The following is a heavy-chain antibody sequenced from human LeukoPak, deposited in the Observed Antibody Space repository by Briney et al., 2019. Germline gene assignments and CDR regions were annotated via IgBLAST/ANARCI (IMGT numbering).Heavy chain of an antibody. CDR1: GSTFSSYA. J-gene: IGHJ1*01. CDR2: ISGSGGST. CDR3: AKVRYSSSWYARPTREYFQH. Sequence: GGSLRLSCAASGSTFSSYAMSWVRQAPGKGLEWVSAISGSGGSTYYADSVKGRFTISRDNSKNTLYLQMNSLRAEDTAVYYCAKVRYSSSWYARPTREYFQHWGQGTLVAVSS. V-gene: IGHV3-23*01. D-gene: IGHD6-13*01.